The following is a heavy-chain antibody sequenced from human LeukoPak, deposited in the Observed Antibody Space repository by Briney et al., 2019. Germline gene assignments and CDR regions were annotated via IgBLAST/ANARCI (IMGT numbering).Heavy chain of an antibody. D-gene: IGHD6-6*01. V-gene: IGHV3-11*04. CDR3: ARDGGIAALL. J-gene: IGHJ4*02. CDR2: ISTSGSST. CDR1: GFTFSDYY. Sequence: GGSLRLSCAASGFTFSDYYMNWIRQAPGKGLEWVSYISTSGSSTYYADSVKGRFIISRDNAKNSLYLQMNSLRDEDTAVYYCARDGGIAALLGGQGTLVTVSS.